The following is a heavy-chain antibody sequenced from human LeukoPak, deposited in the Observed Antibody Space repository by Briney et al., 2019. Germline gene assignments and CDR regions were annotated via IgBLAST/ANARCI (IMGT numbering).Heavy chain of an antibody. D-gene: IGHD2-2*01. V-gene: IGHV1-8*01. CDR2: MNPNSGNT. J-gene: IGHJ6*02. CDR3: ARECSSTSCAYYYGMDV. Sequence: ASVKVSCKASGYTFTSYDINWVRQATGQGLEWMGWMNPNSGNTGYAQKFQGRVTMTRNPSISTAYMELSSLRSEDTAVYYCARECSSTSCAYYYGMDVWGQGTTVTVSS. CDR1: GYTFTSYD.